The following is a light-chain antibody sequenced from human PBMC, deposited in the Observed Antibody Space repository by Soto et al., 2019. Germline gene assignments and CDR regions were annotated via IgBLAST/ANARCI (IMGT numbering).Light chain of an antibody. CDR3: QQYGGSPRT. J-gene: IGKJ1*01. CDR2: GAS. V-gene: IGKV3-20*01. Sequence: EIVLTQSPGTLSLSPGERATLSCRASQTVSISYLAWYQQKPGQAPRLLIYGASSRATDIPDRFSGSGSGTDFTLTISRLEPEDFAVYYCQQYGGSPRTFGQGTKVEIK. CDR1: QTVSISY.